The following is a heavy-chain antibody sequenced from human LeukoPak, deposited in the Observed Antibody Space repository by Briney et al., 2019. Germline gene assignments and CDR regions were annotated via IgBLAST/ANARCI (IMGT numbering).Heavy chain of an antibody. J-gene: IGHJ4*02. CDR1: GYAFTSHG. Sequence: ASVKVSCKASGYAFTSHGISWVRQAPGQGLEWMGWISAYNGNTNYAQKLQGRVTMTTDTSTSTAYMELRSLRSDDTAVYYCARIPVSSTPRTLDYWGQGTLVTVSS. D-gene: IGHD2-15*01. V-gene: IGHV1-18*01. CDR2: ISAYNGNT. CDR3: ARIPVSSTPRTLDY.